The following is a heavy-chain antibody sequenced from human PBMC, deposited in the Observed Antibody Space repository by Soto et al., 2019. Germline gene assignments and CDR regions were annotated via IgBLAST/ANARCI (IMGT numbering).Heavy chain of an antibody. V-gene: IGHV3-48*02. CDR2: ITSDTKTI. CDR1: GFTFSVYS. D-gene: IGHD6-19*01. J-gene: IGHJ4*02. CDR3: ARSVEGPFDY. Sequence: EVQLVESGGDLVQRGGSLRLSCVASGFTFSVYSMNWVRQAPGKGLEWFSYITSDTKTIKYADSVKGRFTISRDNAKNSVYLQMNNLRDEDTAVYYCARSVEGPFDYWGQGTVVTVSS.